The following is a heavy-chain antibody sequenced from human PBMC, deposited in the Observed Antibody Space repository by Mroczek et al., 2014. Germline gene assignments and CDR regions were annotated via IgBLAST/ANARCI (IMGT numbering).Heavy chain of an antibody. Sequence: VQLVETGAGLLKPSETLSLTCAVYGGSFSGYYWSWIRQPPGKGLEWIGEINHSGSTNYNPSLKSRVTISVDTSKNQFSLKLSSVTAADTAVYYCARGGGASDYWGQGTLVTVSS. CDR3: ARGGGASDY. CDR1: GGSFSGYY. V-gene: IGHV4-34*01. J-gene: IGHJ4*02. CDR2: INHSGST. D-gene: IGHD3-16*01.